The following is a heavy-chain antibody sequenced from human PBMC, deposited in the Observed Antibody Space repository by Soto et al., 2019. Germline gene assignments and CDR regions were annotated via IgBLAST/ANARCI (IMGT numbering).Heavy chain of an antibody. V-gene: IGHV4-59*08. D-gene: IGHD2-15*01. Sequence: PSETLSLTCTVSGGSISSYYWNWIRQPPGKGLEWIGYIYYSGSTYYNPSLKSRVAISVDTSKNQFSLKLSSVTAADTAVYYCARGYCSGGSCYSRFFDYWGQGTLVTVSS. CDR3: ARGYCSGGSCYSRFFDY. CDR2: IYYSGST. CDR1: GGSISSYY. J-gene: IGHJ4*02.